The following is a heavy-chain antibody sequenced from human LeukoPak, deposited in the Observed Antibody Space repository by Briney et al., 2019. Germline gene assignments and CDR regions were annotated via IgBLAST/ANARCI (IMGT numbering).Heavy chain of an antibody. CDR2: IDPNSGDT. CDR1: GYTFTGYF. V-gene: IGHV1-2*02. Sequence: GASVKVSCKTSGYTFTGYFMHWVRQAPGQGLEWMGWIDPNSGDTNYAQKFQGRVTMTRDTSITTAYMELSRLRSDDTAVYYCARGSIADYWGQGTLVTVSS. J-gene: IGHJ4*02. D-gene: IGHD3-10*01. CDR3: ARGSIADY.